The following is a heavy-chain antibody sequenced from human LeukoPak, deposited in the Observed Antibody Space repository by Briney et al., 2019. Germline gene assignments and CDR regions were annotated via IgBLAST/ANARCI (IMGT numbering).Heavy chain of an antibody. CDR2: ISDRSNYI. CDR3: ARDTGFDY. CDR1: GFTFSTYN. J-gene: IGHJ4*02. D-gene: IGHD3-10*01. V-gene: IGHV3-21*01. Sequence: GGSLRLSCAASGFTFSTYNMNWVRQAPGKGLEWVSCISDRSNYIYYADSVKGRFTISRDNAKNSLYLEMNSLRAEDTAVYYCARDTGFDYWGQGTLVTVSS.